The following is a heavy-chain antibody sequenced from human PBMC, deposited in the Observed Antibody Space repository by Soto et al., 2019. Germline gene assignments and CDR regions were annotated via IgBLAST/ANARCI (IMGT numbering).Heavy chain of an antibody. CDR2: VLPITGST. D-gene: IGHD5-12*01. CDR3: ATIRVRGGPLRFED. Sequence: QVPLVQSGAEVKKPGSSVKVSCKTSGGLFSVFSFNWVRQAPGQGLEWMGGVLPITGSTDYAQKFQGRLTITADRSTSTIYMELSRLTSYDTANYYCATIRVRGGPLRFEDGGQGTLISVSS. CDR1: GGLFSVFS. J-gene: IGHJ4*01. V-gene: IGHV1-69*06.